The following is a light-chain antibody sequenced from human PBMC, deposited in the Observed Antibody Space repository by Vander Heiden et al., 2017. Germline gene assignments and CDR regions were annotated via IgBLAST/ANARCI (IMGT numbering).Light chain of an antibody. Sequence: DVQMTQSPSSLSASVGDRVTITCQASRDIRNYLNWYQHRPGKAPRLLVFDAIQLETGVPSRFSGSGSGTYFTLTISFLQPEDVATYYWQQDNHLLTFGQGTRLEIK. CDR3: QQDNHLLT. J-gene: IGKJ5*01. CDR2: DAI. CDR1: RDIRNY. V-gene: IGKV1-33*01.